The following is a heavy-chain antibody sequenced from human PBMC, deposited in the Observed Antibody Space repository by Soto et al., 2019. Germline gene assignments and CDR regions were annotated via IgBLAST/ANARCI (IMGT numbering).Heavy chain of an antibody. J-gene: IGHJ4*02. V-gene: IGHV4-31*03. CDR3: VRSLQYESTGASDY. D-gene: IGHD3-22*01. CDR2: IYYSGIT. CDR1: GGSISSDGYY. Sequence: QVQLQESGPGQVKPSQTLSLTCTVSGGSISSDGYYWSWIRQHPGKGLEWTGYIYYSGITFYNPSLKRRVSISPTTSKNQFALKVTSVTAADTAVYYCVRSLQYESTGASDYWGQGTLVTVSS.